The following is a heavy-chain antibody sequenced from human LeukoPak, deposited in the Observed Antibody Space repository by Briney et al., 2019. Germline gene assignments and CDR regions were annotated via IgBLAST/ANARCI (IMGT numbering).Heavy chain of an antibody. J-gene: IGHJ5*02. CDR3: ARDRYGSVYNWFDP. CDR2: INPNSGGT. D-gene: IGHD3-10*01. V-gene: IGHV1-2*02. Sequence: GASVKVSCKASGYTFTGYYMHWVRQAPGQGLEWMGWINPNSGGTNYAQKFQGRVTMTRDTSISTAYMELSRLRSDDTAVYYCARDRYGSVYNWFDPWGQGTLVTVSS. CDR1: GYTFTGYY.